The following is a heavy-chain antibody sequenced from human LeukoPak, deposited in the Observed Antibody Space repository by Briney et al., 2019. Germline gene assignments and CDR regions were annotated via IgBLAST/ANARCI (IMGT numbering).Heavy chain of an antibody. CDR3: AGARDTSWHNFDN. CDR1: GFTFSSYG. D-gene: IGHD2-2*01. J-gene: IGHJ4*02. Sequence: PGGSLRLSCAASGFTFSSYGMHWVRQAPGKGLEWVAVISYDGNTKYYADSVRGRFTISRDNSKNTLYLQVNSLRTEDTAVYYCAGARDTSWHNFDNWGQGTLVIVSS. CDR2: ISYDGNTK. V-gene: IGHV3-30*19.